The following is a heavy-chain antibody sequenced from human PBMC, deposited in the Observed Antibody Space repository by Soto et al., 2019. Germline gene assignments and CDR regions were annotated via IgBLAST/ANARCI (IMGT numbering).Heavy chain of an antibody. CDR3: ARGERSSWYYAFDI. J-gene: IGHJ3*02. Sequence: QLQLQESGPGLVKPSETLSLTCTVSGGSISSSSYYWGWIRQPPGKGLEWIGSIYYSGSTYYNPSLKSRVPISVDTSKNQFSLKLSSVTAADTAVYYCARGERSSWYYAFDIWGQGTMVTVSS. V-gene: IGHV4-39*01. D-gene: IGHD6-13*01. CDR1: GGSISSSSYY. CDR2: IYYSGST.